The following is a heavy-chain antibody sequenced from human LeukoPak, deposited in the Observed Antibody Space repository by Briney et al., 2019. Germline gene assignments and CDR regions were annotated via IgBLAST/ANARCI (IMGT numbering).Heavy chain of an antibody. Sequence: GGSLRLSCAASGFTFSGSAMSWVRQAPGEGREWVSFISCSGANSYYTDSVRGRFTISRDNSKDTLFLQMNSLRAEDTAIYYCARDMQLSTWGQGTMVTVSS. V-gene: IGHV3-23*01. CDR1: GFTFSGSA. J-gene: IGHJ3*01. CDR3: ARDMQLST. D-gene: IGHD3-16*02. CDR2: ISCSGANS.